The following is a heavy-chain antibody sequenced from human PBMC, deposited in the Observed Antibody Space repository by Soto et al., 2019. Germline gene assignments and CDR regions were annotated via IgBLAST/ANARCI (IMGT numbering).Heavy chain of an antibody. J-gene: IGHJ4*02. D-gene: IGHD6-6*01. CDR1: GFTFSSYS. CDR2: ISSSSSYI. Sequence: GGSLRLSCAASGFTFSSYSMNWVRQAPGKGLEWVSSISSSSSYIYYADSVKGRFTISRDNAKNSLYLQMNSLRAEDTAVYYCAREDGQLVEYYFDYWGQGTLVTVSS. CDR3: AREDGQLVEYYFDY. V-gene: IGHV3-21*01.